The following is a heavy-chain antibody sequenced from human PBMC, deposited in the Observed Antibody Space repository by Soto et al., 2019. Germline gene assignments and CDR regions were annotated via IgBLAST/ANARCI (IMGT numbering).Heavy chain of an antibody. J-gene: IGHJ4*02. CDR1: GFTFSSYG. CDR2: ISYDGSNK. Sequence: QVQLVESGGGVVQPGRSLRLSCAASGFTFSSYGMHWVRQAPGKGLEWVAVISYDGSNKYYADSVKGRFTISRDNSKNTLYLQMNSLRAEDTAVYYCAKDRLAPHYGVTSAVGYWGQGTLVTVSS. D-gene: IGHD4-17*01. CDR3: AKDRLAPHYGVTSAVGY. V-gene: IGHV3-30*18.